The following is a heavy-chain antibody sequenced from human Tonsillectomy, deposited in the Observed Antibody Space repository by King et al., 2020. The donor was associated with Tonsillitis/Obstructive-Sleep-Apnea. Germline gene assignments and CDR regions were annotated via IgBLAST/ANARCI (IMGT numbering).Heavy chain of an antibody. CDR2: ISSSGSTI. V-gene: IGHV3-48*03. Sequence: VQLVESGGGLVQPGGSLRLSCAASGFTFSSYEMNWVRLAPGKGLEWVSYISSSGSTIYYADSVKGRFTISRDNAKNSLYLQMNSLRAEDTAVYYCAREKKLPNDVFDIWGQGTMVTVSS. CDR3: AREKKLPNDVFDI. CDR1: GFTFSSYE. D-gene: IGHD5-24*01. J-gene: IGHJ3*02.